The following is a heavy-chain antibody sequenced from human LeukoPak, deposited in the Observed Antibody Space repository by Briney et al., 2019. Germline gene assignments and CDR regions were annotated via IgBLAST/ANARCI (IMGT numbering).Heavy chain of an antibody. J-gene: IGHJ1*01. CDR3: AKGLGGSPEPEYFQH. Sequence: GGSLRLSCAASGFTFSIYAMSWVRQAPGKGLEWVSAISGSGGSTYYADSVKGRFTISRDNSKNTLYLQMNSLRAEDTAVYYCAKGLGGSPEPEYFQHWGQGTLVTVSS. V-gene: IGHV3-23*01. D-gene: IGHD3-16*01. CDR1: GFTFSIYA. CDR2: ISGSGGST.